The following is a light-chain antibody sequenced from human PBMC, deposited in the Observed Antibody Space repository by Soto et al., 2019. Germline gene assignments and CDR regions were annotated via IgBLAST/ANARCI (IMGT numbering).Light chain of an antibody. V-gene: IGKV3-20*01. CDR1: QSISSN. J-gene: IGKJ1*01. CDR3: HQYASPLWT. CDR2: GAS. Sequence: EIVMTQSPATLSVSPGDRATLSCRASQSISSNLAWYQQKPGQAPRLLIYGASSRAADIPDRFSGSGSRTEFTLTISRLEPEDIGVYFCHQYASPLWTFGQGTTGDIK.